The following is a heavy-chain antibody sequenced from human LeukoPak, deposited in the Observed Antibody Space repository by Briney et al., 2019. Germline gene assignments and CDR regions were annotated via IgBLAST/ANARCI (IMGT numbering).Heavy chain of an antibody. V-gene: IGHV3-74*01. CDR3: AREDYYDSSGYDY. J-gene: IGHJ4*02. CDR1: GFTFSSTW. CDR2: IHSDGSST. Sequence: GSLRLSCAASGFTFSSTWMHWFRQAPGKGLVWVSRIHSDGSSTIYADSVKGRFTISRDNAKNTLYLQMNSLRAEDTAVYYCAREDYYDSSGYDYWGQGTLVTVSS. D-gene: IGHD3-22*01.